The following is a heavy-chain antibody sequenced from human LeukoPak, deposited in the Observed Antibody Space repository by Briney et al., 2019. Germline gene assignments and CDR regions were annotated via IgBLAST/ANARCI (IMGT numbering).Heavy chain of an antibody. CDR1: GLTFSDYC. CDR2: ISSSGSTI. D-gene: IGHD1-26*01. V-gene: IGHV3-11*01. CDR3: ASLSGNLLFDAFDI. Sequence: PGGSLRLSCAASGLTFSDYCMSWIRQAPGKGLEWVSYISSSGSTIYYADSVKGRFTISRDNAKNSLYLQMNSLRAEDTAVYYCASLSGNLLFDAFDIWGQGTMVTVSS. J-gene: IGHJ3*02.